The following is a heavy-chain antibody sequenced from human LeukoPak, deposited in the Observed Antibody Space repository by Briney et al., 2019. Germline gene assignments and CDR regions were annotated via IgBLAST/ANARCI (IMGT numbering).Heavy chain of an antibody. D-gene: IGHD2-15*01. Sequence: GGSLRLSCAASGFTFSSYAMSWVRQAPGKGLEWVSAISGSGGSTYYADSVKGRFTISRDNSRNTLYLQMNGLRADDTAVYYCAKQGCSGGSCYFDYWGQGTLVTVSS. CDR3: AKQGCSGGSCYFDY. J-gene: IGHJ4*02. V-gene: IGHV3-23*01. CDR1: GFTFSSYA. CDR2: ISGSGGST.